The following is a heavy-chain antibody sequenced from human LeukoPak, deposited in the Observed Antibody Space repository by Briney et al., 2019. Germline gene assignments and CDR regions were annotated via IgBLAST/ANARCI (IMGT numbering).Heavy chain of an antibody. Sequence: ASVKVSCKASGYTFTSYGISWVRQAPGQGLEWMGWISAYNGNTNYAQKLQGRVTMTTDTSTSTAYMELRSLRSDDTAVYYCARGDYGSGSRKYHFDYWGQGTLVTVSS. CDR1: GYTFTSYG. CDR3: ARGDYGSGSRKYHFDY. D-gene: IGHD3-10*01. V-gene: IGHV1-18*01. CDR2: ISAYNGNT. J-gene: IGHJ4*02.